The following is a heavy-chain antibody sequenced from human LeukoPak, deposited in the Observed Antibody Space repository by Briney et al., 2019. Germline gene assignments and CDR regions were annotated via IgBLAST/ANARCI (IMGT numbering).Heavy chain of an antibody. J-gene: IGHJ6*03. D-gene: IGHD3-22*01. CDR2: IYYSGST. Sequence: SETLSLTCTVSGGSISSHYWSWIRQPPGKGLEWIGYIYYSGSTNYNPSLKSRVTISVDTSKNQFSLKLSSVTAADTAVYYCARDTYYYDSSGGSYYYYMDVWGKGTTVTVPS. CDR3: ARDTYYYDSSGGSYYYYMDV. V-gene: IGHV4-59*11. CDR1: GGSISSHY.